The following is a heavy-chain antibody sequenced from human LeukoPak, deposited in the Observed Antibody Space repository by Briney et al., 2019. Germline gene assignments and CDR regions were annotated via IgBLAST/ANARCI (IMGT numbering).Heavy chain of an antibody. D-gene: IGHD6-13*01. V-gene: IGHV4-59*08. CDR3: ARQTGYSSSLYWFDP. Sequence: SETLSLTCTVSGGSISSYYWSWIRQPPGKGLEWIGYIYYSGSTNYNPSLKSRVTISVDTSKNQFSLKLSSVTAADTAVYYCARQTGYSSSLYWFDPWGQGTLVTVSS. CDR2: IYYSGST. CDR1: GGSISSYY. J-gene: IGHJ5*02.